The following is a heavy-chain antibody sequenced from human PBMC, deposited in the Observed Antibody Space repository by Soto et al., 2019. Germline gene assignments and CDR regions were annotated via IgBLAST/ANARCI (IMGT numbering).Heavy chain of an antibody. D-gene: IGHD3-3*01. Sequence: AGGSLRLSCAASGFTFSSYGMHWVRQAPGKGLEWVAVISYDGSNKYYADSVKGRFTISRDNSKNTLYLQMNSLRAEDTAVYYCANDFWSDANWFDPWGQGTLVTVSS. V-gene: IGHV3-30*18. CDR2: ISYDGSNK. CDR3: ANDFWSDANWFDP. J-gene: IGHJ5*02. CDR1: GFTFSSYG.